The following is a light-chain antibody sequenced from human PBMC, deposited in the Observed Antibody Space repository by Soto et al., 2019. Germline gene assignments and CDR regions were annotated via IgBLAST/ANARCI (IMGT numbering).Light chain of an antibody. V-gene: IGKV3-15*01. CDR1: QSVRSN. CDR3: QQYKNWPLT. Sequence: EIVMTQSPATLSVSPGERVTLSCRASQSVRSNLAWYQQKPGQAPRLLISGASTRATGIPAKLSGSGSGTEFTLSNSSLQSEDFAFYYCQQYKNWPLTFGQGTKVEIK. CDR2: GAS. J-gene: IGKJ1*01.